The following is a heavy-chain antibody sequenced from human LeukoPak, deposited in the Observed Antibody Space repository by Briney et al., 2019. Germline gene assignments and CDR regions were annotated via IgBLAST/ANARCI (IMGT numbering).Heavy chain of an antibody. D-gene: IGHD1-26*01. CDR3: AKVFSSAYSGSYSSYWYFDL. V-gene: IGHV3-30*18. CDR2: ISYDGSNK. CDR1: GFTFSSYG. J-gene: IGHJ2*01. Sequence: PGRSLRLSCAASGFTFSSYGMHWVRQAPGKGLEWVAVISYDGSNKYYADSVKGRFTISRDNSKNTLYLQMNSLRAEDTAVYYCAKVFSSAYSGSYSSYWYFDLWGRGTLVTVSS.